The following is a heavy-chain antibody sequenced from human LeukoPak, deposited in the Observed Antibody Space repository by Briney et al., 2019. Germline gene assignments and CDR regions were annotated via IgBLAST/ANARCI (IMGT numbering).Heavy chain of an antibody. CDR3: ARVARMVRGAHYYGMDV. V-gene: IGHV4-59*01. CDR2: IYYSGST. J-gene: IGHJ6*02. Sequence: SETLSLTCTVYGGSISSYYWSLIRQPPGKGLEWIGYIYYSGSTNYNPSLKSRVTISVDTSKNQFSLKLSSVTAADTAVYYCARVARMVRGAHYYGMDVWGQGTTVTVSS. CDR1: GGSISSYY. D-gene: IGHD3-10*01.